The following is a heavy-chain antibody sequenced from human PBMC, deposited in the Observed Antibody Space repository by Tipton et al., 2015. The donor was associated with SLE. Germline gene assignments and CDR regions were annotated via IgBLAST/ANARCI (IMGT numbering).Heavy chain of an antibody. CDR3: ARQCILNYYYGMDV. Sequence: LRLSCTVSGGSISSGGYYWSWIRQHPGKGLEWIGSIYYSGSTYYNPSLKSRVTISVDTSKNQFSLKLSSVTAADTAVYYCARQCILNYYYGMDVWGQGTTVTVSS. CDR1: GGSISSGGYY. D-gene: IGHD2-15*01. J-gene: IGHJ6*01. CDR2: IYYSGST. V-gene: IGHV4-39*01.